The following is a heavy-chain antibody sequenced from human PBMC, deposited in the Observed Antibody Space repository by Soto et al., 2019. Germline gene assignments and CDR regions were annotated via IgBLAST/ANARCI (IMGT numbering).Heavy chain of an antibody. Sequence: GGSLRLSCAASGFTVSSNYMSWVRQAPGKGLEWVSVIYSGGSSYYADSVKGRFTISRDNSKNTLYLQMNSLRAEDTAVYYCARVLSYYYMDVWGKGTTVTVS. V-gene: IGHV3-66*01. CDR2: IYSGGSS. J-gene: IGHJ6*03. CDR1: GFTVSSNY. CDR3: ARVLSYYYMDV.